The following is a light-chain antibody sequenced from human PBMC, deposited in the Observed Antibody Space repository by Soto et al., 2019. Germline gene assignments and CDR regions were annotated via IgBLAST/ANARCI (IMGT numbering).Light chain of an antibody. Sequence: DIQVTQSPSSVSASVGDTVTITCRASQDINSRLAWFQQQPGRPPKYVIQAATMLQSGFPSRFAGSGSGRDFTLTIHTLQPEESATYYCLQVANFPRTFGQGTKVDIK. CDR1: QDINSR. J-gene: IGKJ1*01. CDR2: AAT. V-gene: IGKV1-12*01. CDR3: LQVANFPRT.